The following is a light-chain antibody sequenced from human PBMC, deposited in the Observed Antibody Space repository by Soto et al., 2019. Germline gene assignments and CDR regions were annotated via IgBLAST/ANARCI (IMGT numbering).Light chain of an antibody. CDR3: SSFASSNTWV. V-gene: IGLV2-8*01. Sequence: QSALTQPPSASGSPGQSVTISCTGTSSDVGAYNYVSWYQQHAGKAPKLVIYEVTKRPSGVPDRFSGSKSANTASLTVSGLQAEDEADYYCSSFASSNTWVSGGGTQLTVL. CDR2: EVT. J-gene: IGLJ3*02. CDR1: SSDVGAYNY.